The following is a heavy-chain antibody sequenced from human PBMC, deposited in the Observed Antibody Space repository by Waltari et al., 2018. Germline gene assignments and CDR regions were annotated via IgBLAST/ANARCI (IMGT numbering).Heavy chain of an antibody. CDR3: ASSPTPGTFDY. CDR1: GASITSSSYY. J-gene: IGHJ4*02. CDR2: IYYSGST. Sequence: QLQLQQPGPGLVQPSATLSLTCTVSGASITSSSYYWCWIRQPPGKGLEWIGSIYYSGSTYYNPSLKSRVTISVDTSKNQFSLKLSSVTAADTAVYYCASSPTPGTFDYWGQGTLVTVSS. V-gene: IGHV4-39*01. D-gene: IGHD1-1*01.